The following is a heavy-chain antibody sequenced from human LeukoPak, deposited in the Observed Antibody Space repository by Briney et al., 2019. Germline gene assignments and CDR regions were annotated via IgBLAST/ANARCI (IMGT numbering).Heavy chain of an antibody. J-gene: IGHJ4*02. CDR1: GYTFTSYG. V-gene: IGHV1-18*01. D-gene: IGHD6-19*01. CDR2: ISAYNGNT. CDR3: ARGGLSSGWYGSYFGY. Sequence: GASLKVSCKASGYTFTSYGISWVRPAPGQGGEWMGWISAYNGNTDYAQKLQGRVIMTTDTSTRTAYVELRSLRSDDTAVYYCARGGLSSGWYGSYFGYWGQGTLVTVSP.